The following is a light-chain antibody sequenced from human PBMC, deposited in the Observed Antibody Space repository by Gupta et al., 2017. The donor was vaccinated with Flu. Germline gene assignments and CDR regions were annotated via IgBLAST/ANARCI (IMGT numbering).Light chain of an antibody. CDR2: GAS. CDR3: QQYNNWPPWT. CDR1: QSVSSN. V-gene: IGKV3-15*01. J-gene: IGKJ1*01. Sequence: ATLSVSPGERATLSCRASQSVSSNLAGCQQKPGQAPRLLIYGASTRATGIPARFSGSGSGTEFTLTISSLQSEDFAVYYCQQYNNWPPWTFGQGTKVEIK.